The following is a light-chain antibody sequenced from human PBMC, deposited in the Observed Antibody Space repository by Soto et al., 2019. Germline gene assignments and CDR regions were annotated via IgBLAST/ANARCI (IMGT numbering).Light chain of an antibody. CDR3: ISYTSSSTVV. V-gene: IGLV2-14*01. CDR2: DVS. J-gene: IGLJ2*01. CDR1: SSDVGGYNY. Sequence: QSALTQSASVSGSPGQSITISCTGTSSDVGGYNYVSWYQQHPGQAPKLMIYDVSTRPSGVSNRFSGSKSGNTASLTISGLQADDEADYYCISYTSSSTVVFGGGTKLTVL.